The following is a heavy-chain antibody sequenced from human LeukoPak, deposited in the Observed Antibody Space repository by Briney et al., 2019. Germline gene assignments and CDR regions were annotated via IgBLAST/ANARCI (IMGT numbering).Heavy chain of an antibody. V-gene: IGHV4-4*07. D-gene: IGHD3-22*01. J-gene: IGHJ4*02. CDR2: IYTSGST. Sequence: AETLSLTCTVSGGSISSYYWSWIRQPAGKGREWIGRIYTSGSTNYIPSLKSRVTMSVDTSKNQFSLQLSSVTAADTAVYYCARTLYYYDSSGYKGGYFEYWGQGTLVTVSS. CDR1: GGSISSYY. CDR3: ARTLYYYDSSGYKGGYFEY.